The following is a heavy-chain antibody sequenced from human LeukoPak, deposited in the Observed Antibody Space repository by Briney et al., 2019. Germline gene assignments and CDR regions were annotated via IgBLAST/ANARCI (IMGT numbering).Heavy chain of an antibody. J-gene: IGHJ6*04. D-gene: IGHD3-10*01. CDR2: ISWNSGSI. Sequence: PGRSLRLSCAASGFTFDDYAMHWVRQAPGKGLEWVSGISWNSGSIGYADSVKGRFTISRDNAKNSLYLQMNSLRAEDTAVYYCAREGYYGSGSSQYYYYGMDVWGKGTTVTVSS. CDR3: AREGYYGSGSSQYYYYGMDV. V-gene: IGHV3-9*01. CDR1: GFTFDDYA.